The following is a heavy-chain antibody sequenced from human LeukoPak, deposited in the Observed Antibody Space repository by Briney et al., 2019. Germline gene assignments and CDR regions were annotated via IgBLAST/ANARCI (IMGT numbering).Heavy chain of an antibody. D-gene: IGHD3-16*01. CDR3: ARKGGSRDAFDI. Sequence: GGSLRLSCAASGFTFSNYWMSWVRQAPGKGLEWVANIKQDGSEKYYVDSVKGRFTISRDNAKNSLYLQMNSLTAEDTAVYYCARKGGSRDAFDIWGQGTMVTVSS. CDR1: GFTFSNYW. V-gene: IGHV3-7*01. CDR2: IKQDGSEK. J-gene: IGHJ3*02.